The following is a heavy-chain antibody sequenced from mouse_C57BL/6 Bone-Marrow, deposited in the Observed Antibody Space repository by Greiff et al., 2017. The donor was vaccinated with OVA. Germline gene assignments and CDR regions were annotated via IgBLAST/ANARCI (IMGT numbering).Heavy chain of an antibody. Sequence: VQLQQPGAELVRPGTSVKLSCKASGYTFTSYWMHWVKRRPGQGLEWIGVIDPSDSYTNYNQKFKGKATLTVDTSSSTAYMQLSSLTSEDSAVYYCARSYYGSSYGYFDVWGTGTTVTVSS. J-gene: IGHJ1*03. CDR1: GYTFTSYW. CDR3: ARSYYGSSYGYFDV. CDR2: IDPSDSYT. V-gene: IGHV1-59*01. D-gene: IGHD1-1*01.